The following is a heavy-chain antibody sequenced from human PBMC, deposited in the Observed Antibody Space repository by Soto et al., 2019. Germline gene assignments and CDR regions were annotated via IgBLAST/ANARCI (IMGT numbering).Heavy chain of an antibody. CDR2: IYWDYDK. V-gene: IGHV2-5*02. J-gene: IGHJ6*03. CDR3: AHSPRYYYHMDV. CDR1: GFSLSTSGVG. Sequence: QITLKESGPTLVNPTQTLTLTCTFSGFSLSTSGVGVGWIRQPPGKALEWLALIYWDYDKRYSPSLKSRLTIPKDTSKNQVVLTITNVHPGDTATYYCAHSPRYYYHMDVWGKGTTVTVSS.